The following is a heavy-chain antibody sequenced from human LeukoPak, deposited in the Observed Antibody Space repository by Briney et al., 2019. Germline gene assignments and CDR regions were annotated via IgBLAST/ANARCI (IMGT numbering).Heavy chain of an antibody. J-gene: IGHJ3*02. CDR2: IKQDGSEK. Sequence: GGSLRLSCAASGFTFSSYWMSWVRQAPGKGLEWVANIKQDGSEKYYVDSVKGRFTISRDNAKNSLYLQMNSLRAEDTAVYYCAREITMIVVVAPKTDAFDIWGQGTMVTVYS. V-gene: IGHV3-7*01. D-gene: IGHD3-22*01. CDR3: AREITMIVVVAPKTDAFDI. CDR1: GFTFSSYW.